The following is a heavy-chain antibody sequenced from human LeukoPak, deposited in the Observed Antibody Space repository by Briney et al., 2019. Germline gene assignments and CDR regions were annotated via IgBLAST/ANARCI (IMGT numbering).Heavy chain of an antibody. Sequence: PGRSLRLSCAASGFTFSNYDLHWVRQAPGKGLEWVAVISYNAGYKHYTDSVKGRFTISRDDSKSTVYLQMNSLRAEDTALYYCAREPIDGDCQFDYWGQGTLVTVSS. V-gene: IGHV3-30*12. D-gene: IGHD2-21*02. CDR3: AREPIDGDCQFDY. CDR2: ISYNAGYK. CDR1: GFTFSNYD. J-gene: IGHJ4*02.